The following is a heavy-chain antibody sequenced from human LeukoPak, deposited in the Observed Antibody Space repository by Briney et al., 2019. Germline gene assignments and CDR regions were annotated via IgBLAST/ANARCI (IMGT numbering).Heavy chain of an antibody. Sequence: GGSLRLSCAASGFTFSSYAMSWVRQAPGKGLEWVSAISGSGRSTYYADSVKGRFTISRDNSKNTLYLQMNSLRAEDTAVYYCAKVYPNYYDSSGYEDYWGQGTLVTVSS. V-gene: IGHV3-23*01. CDR3: AKVYPNYYDSSGYEDY. CDR1: GFTFSSYA. J-gene: IGHJ4*02. CDR2: ISGSGRST. D-gene: IGHD3-22*01.